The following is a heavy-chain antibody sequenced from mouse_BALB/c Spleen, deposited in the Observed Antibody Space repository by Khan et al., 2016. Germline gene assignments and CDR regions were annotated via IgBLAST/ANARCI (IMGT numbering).Heavy chain of an antibody. CDR3: LRDAMDY. Sequence: VQLQQSGPDLVKPGASVKISCKASGYSFTGYYMYWVKQSHEKSLEWLGRINPNNGGSYSNQKFKGKAILTVDKSSSTAYMELRSLTSDDSAVYYGLRDAMDYWGQGTSVTVSS. CDR2: INPNNGGS. CDR1: GYSFTGYY. D-gene: IGHD1-1*01. V-gene: IGHV1-18*01. J-gene: IGHJ4*01.